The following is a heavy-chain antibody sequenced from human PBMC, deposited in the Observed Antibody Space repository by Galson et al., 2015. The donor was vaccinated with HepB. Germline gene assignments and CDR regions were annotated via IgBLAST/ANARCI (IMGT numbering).Heavy chain of an antibody. D-gene: IGHD5-24*01. CDR2: ISSSSSYI. Sequence: LRLSCAASGFTFSSYSMNWVRQAPGKGLEWVSSISSSSSYIYYAGSVKGRFTISRDNAKNSLYLQMNSLRAEDTAVYYCARAWGYNSLDAFDIWGQGTMVTVSS. CDR1: GFTFSSYS. CDR3: ARAWGYNSLDAFDI. J-gene: IGHJ3*02. V-gene: IGHV3-21*01.